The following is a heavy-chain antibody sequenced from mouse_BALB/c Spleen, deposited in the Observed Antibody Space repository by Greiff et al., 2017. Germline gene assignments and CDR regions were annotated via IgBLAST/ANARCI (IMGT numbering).Heavy chain of an antibody. J-gene: IGHJ4*01. V-gene: IGHV5-6-4*01. Sequence: EVKLMESGGGLVKPGGSLKLSCAASGFTFSSYTMSWVRQTPEKRLEWVATISSGGSYTYYPDSVKGRFTISRDNAKNTLYLQMSSLKSEDTAMYYCTREGGLLEGNAMDYWGQGTSVTVSS. D-gene: IGHD2-3*01. CDR1: GFTFSSYT. CDR3: TREGGLLEGNAMDY. CDR2: ISSGGSYT.